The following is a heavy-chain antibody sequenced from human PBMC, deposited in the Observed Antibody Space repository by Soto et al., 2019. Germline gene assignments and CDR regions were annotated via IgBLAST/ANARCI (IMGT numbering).Heavy chain of an antibody. CDR1: GGSINSGGYY. CDR2: IYYSGST. CDR3: ARSSISKKIDY. V-gene: IGHV4-31*03. Sequence: QVQLQESGPGLVKPSQTLTLTCSVSGGSINSGGYYWTWIRQHPGKGLEWIGNIYYSGSTSYKPSLKGRVTMSIDTSKTHFSLKLSSVTAADTAVYYCARSSISKKIDYWGQGTLVTVSS. D-gene: IGHD2-2*01. J-gene: IGHJ4*02.